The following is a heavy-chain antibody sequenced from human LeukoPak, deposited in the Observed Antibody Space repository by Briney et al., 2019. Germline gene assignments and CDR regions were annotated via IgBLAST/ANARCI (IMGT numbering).Heavy chain of an antibody. J-gene: IGHJ4*02. CDR1: GFTFSSYG. Sequence: GGSLRLSCAASGFTFSSYGMHWVRQAPGKGLEWVAFIRYDGSNKYYADSVKGRFTISRDNSKNTLYLQTNSLRAEDTAVYYCASQRGVIAVAGPDYWGQGTLVTVSS. CDR3: ASQRGVIAVAGPDY. CDR2: IRYDGSNK. V-gene: IGHV3-30*02. D-gene: IGHD6-19*01.